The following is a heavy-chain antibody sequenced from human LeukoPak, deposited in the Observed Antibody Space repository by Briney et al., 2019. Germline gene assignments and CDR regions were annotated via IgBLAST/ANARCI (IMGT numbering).Heavy chain of an antibody. CDR2: VGTAGDT. Sequence: GGSLRLSCAASGFTFSTYDMHWVRHAAGKGREWVSRVGTAGDTSYQDSVKGRFTVSREDARNSLYLQMNSLTDGDAAVYYCARGIYGGNVRGWYFDLWGRGTLVTVSS. V-gene: IGHV3-13*01. J-gene: IGHJ2*01. CDR3: ARGIYGGNVRGWYFDL. D-gene: IGHD4-23*01. CDR1: GFTFSTYD.